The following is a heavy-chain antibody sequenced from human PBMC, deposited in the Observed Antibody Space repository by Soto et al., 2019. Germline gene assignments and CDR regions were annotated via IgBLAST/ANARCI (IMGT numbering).Heavy chain of an antibody. Sequence: EVQLVESGGGLVKPGGSLTLSCAASGFSFSNDNMNWIRQAPGKGLEWVSSIISSGSFIYYADSVKGRFTISRDNAKNSLYLKMNSLRAEDTALYYCARVADYYDSSGYLPVVDWGQGTLVTVSS. D-gene: IGHD3-22*01. CDR2: IISSGSFI. V-gene: IGHV3-21*01. CDR1: GFSFSNDN. J-gene: IGHJ4*02. CDR3: ARVADYYDSSGYLPVVD.